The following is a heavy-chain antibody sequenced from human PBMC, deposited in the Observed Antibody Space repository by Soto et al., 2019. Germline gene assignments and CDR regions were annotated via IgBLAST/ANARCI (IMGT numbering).Heavy chain of an antibody. J-gene: IGHJ4*02. V-gene: IGHV3-74*01. CDR1: GFTFSSYW. CDR2: INRDGSST. D-gene: IGHD2-21*02. Sequence: VQLVESGGGLVQPGGSLRLSCAASGFTFSSYWMHWVRQVPGKGLVWVSRINRDGSSTNYADSVKGRFTISRDNAKNTLYLQMNSLRAEDTAVYYCAIVYCGGDCSPIDNGGQGSLVTVSS. CDR3: AIVYCGGDCSPIDN.